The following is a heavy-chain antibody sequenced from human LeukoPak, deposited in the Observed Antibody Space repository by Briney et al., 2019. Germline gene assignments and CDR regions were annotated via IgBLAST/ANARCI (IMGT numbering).Heavy chain of an antibody. V-gene: IGHV3-7*01. D-gene: IGHD3-22*01. CDR3: ARKGVIYYDSSGYPYYFDY. CDR2: IKQDGSEK. CDR1: GFTFSRYW. Sequence: PGGSLRLSCAASGFTFSRYWMSWVRQAPGKGLEWVAKIKQDGSEKYYVDSVKGRFTISRDNAKNSLNLQMNSLRAEDTAVYYCARKGVIYYDSSGYPYYFDYWGQGTLVTVSS. J-gene: IGHJ4*02.